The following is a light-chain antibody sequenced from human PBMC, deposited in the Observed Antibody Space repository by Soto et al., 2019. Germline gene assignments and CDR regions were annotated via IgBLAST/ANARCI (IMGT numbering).Light chain of an antibody. V-gene: IGKV1-16*02. CDR3: QQYNSHPLT. CDR2: AAS. J-gene: IGKJ4*01. Sequence: DLQMTQSPSSLSASVGDRVTITCRASQGISTYLAWFQQKPGEAPKSLIYAASSLPSGVPSKFSGTGSGTDFTLTISSLQPEDFATYYCQQYNSHPLTFGGGTKVEIK. CDR1: QGISTY.